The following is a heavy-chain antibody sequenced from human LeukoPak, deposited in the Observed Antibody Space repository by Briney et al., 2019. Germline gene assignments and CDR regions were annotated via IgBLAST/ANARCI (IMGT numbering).Heavy chain of an antibody. CDR3: ASGSSSLIDY. CDR2: ISSSSSYI. CDR1: GFTFSSYS. J-gene: IGHJ4*02. V-gene: IGHV3-21*01. D-gene: IGHD6-13*01. Sequence: GRSLRLSCAASGFTFSSYSMNWVRQAPGKGLEWVSSISSSSSYIYYADSVKGRFTISRDNAKNSLYLQMNSLRAEDTAVYYCASGSSSLIDYWGQGTLVTVSS.